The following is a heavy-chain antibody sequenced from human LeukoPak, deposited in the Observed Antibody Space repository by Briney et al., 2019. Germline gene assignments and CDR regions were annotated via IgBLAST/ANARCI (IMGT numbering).Heavy chain of an antibody. Sequence: GGSLRLSCAVSGFTVSGNYMSWVRQAPGKGLEWVSVMYSSGSTDYADSVKGRFTISRDNSKNTLYLQMNGLRAEDTAVYYCAREGRPYSSTLRVQWGQGPLVTVSS. CDR1: GFTVSGNY. D-gene: IGHD6-19*01. CDR2: MYSSGST. J-gene: IGHJ4*02. V-gene: IGHV3-53*01. CDR3: AREGRPYSSTLRVQ.